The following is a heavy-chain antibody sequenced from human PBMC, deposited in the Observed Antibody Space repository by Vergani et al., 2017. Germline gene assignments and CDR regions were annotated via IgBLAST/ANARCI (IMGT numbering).Heavy chain of an antibody. CDR3: AREPRPGYSYGYDY. J-gene: IGHJ4*02. D-gene: IGHD5-18*01. Sequence: QVQLVESGGGLVKPGGSLRLSCAASGFTFSDYYMSWIRQAPGKGLEWVSYISSSSSYTNYADSVKGRFTISRDNAKNSLYLQMNSLRAEDTAVYYCAREPRPGYSYGYDYWGQGTLVTVSS. CDR1: GFTFSDYY. CDR2: ISSSSSYT. V-gene: IGHV3-11*06.